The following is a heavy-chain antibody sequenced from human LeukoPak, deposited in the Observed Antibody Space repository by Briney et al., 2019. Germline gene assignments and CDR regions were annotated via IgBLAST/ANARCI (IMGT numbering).Heavy chain of an antibody. CDR2: IYSGGST. CDR3: ARDRHCSGGSCSGL. J-gene: IGHJ4*02. D-gene: IGHD2-15*01. Sequence: PGESLRLSCVGSGFTFSNAWMSWVRQAPGKGLEWVSLIYSGGSTYYADSVKGRFTISRDTPKNTVYLQMNSLRAEDTAVYYCARDRHCSGGSCSGLWGQGTLVTVSS. CDR1: GFTFSNAW. V-gene: IGHV3-53*01.